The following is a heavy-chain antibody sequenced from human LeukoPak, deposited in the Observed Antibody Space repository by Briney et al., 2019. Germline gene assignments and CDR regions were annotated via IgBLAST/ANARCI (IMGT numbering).Heavy chain of an antibody. J-gene: IGHJ3*02. CDR2: IHYSGRT. D-gene: IGHD3-22*01. Sequence: HPSETLSLTCSVSGGSMSRHFWSWIRQPPGKGLDWIAFIHYSGRTKYNPSLQSRVTISIDTSENNFSLKLTSVTAADTAVYYCARLLDNDSSGDPDTFDMWGQGTVVSVSS. CDR1: GGSMSRHF. CDR3: ARLLDNDSSGDPDTFDM. V-gene: IGHV4-59*11.